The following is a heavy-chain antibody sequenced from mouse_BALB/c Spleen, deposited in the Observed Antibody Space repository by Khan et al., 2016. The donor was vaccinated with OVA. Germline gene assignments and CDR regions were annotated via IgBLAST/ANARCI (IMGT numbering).Heavy chain of an antibody. CDR1: GYSFTGYF. Sequence: VQLKQSGPELVKPGASVKLSCKASGYSFTGYFMNWVMQSHGKSLEWIGRINPHIGETFYNQKFKGKATLTVEESSSTAHMELRSLASEDAAVYYWARIYRSDFDYWGQCTTLTGSS. J-gene: IGHJ2*01. V-gene: IGHV1-20*02. D-gene: IGHD1-1*01. CDR2: INPHIGET. CDR3: ARIYRSDFDY.